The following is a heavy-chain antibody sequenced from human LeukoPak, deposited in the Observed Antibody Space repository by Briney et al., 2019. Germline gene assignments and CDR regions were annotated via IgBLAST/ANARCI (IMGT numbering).Heavy chain of an antibody. CDR1: GFTFSRHW. CDR3: AGWLVFRGVYYFDY. V-gene: IGHV3-7*01. J-gene: IGHJ4*02. CDR2: VKEDGSEK. Sequence: GGSLRLSCAASGFTFSRHWMSWVRQAPGKGLEWVADVKEDGSEKTYVDSVKGRFTISRDNAKNSLYLQMNSLRAEDTAVYYCAGWLVFRGVYYFDYWGQGTMGTVSA. D-gene: IGHD3-10*01.